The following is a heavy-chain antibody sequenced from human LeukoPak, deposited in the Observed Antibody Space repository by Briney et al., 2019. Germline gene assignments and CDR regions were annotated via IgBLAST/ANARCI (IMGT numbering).Heavy chain of an antibody. V-gene: IGHV3-23*01. CDR3: AKGGGSGWSFRSYFDY. Sequence: GGSLRLSCAASGFTFSSYAMSWVRQAPGKGLEWVSAISGSGGSTYYADSVKGRFTISRDNSKNTQSLQMNSLRAEDTAVYYCAKGGGSGWSFRSYFDYWGQGTLVTVSS. CDR2: ISGSGGST. D-gene: IGHD6-19*01. CDR1: GFTFSSYA. J-gene: IGHJ4*02.